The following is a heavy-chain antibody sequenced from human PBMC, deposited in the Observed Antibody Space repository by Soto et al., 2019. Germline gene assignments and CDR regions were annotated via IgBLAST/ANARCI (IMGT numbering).Heavy chain of an antibody. CDR2: IHGDGGKI. J-gene: IGHJ4*02. Sequence: RWSLRLCCSASVFMFSAYWMSWFRQAPGKGLEWVANIHGDGGKIYYVDSVKGRFTISRDNAKRSLYLQMNSLRAEDTAVYYCARDFYGGYTYGPGDYWGQGALVTVSS. CDR1: VFMFSAYW. CDR3: ARDFYGGYTYGPGDY. D-gene: IGHD5-18*01. V-gene: IGHV3-7*01.